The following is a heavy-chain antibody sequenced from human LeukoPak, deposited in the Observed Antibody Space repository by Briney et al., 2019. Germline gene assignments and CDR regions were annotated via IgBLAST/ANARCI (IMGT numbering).Heavy chain of an antibody. CDR3: ARLGAAEGIDY. D-gene: IGHD6-25*01. CDR2: IYPGDSDT. Sequence: GESLKISCKGSGYSLTSYWIVRVRQMPGKGLEWMGIIYPGDSDTRYSPSFQGQVTISADKSISTAYLQWSSLKASDTAMYYCARLGAAEGIDYWGQGTLVTVSS. V-gene: IGHV5-51*01. CDR1: GYSLTSYW. J-gene: IGHJ4*02.